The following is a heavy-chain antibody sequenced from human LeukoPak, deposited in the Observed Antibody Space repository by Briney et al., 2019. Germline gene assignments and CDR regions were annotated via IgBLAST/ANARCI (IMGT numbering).Heavy chain of an antibody. CDR3: ARARGDYDFWSGSIDN. J-gene: IGHJ4*02. V-gene: IGHV1-18*01. CDR2: ISAYNGNT. CDR1: GYTFTNYG. Sequence: EASVKVSCKASGYTFTNYGISWVRQAPGQGLEWMGWISAYNGNTNYAQNLQGRVTMTTDTSTSTAYMELRSLRSDDTAVYYCARARGDYDFWSGSIDNWGQGTLVTVSS. D-gene: IGHD3-3*01.